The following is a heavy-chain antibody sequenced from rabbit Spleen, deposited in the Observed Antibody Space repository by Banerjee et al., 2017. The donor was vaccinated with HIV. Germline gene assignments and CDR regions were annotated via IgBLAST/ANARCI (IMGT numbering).Heavy chain of an antibody. V-gene: IGHV1S40*01. CDR3: ARGGYGGWWHAFNL. D-gene: IGHD4-2*01. Sequence: LVEYGGDLVQPGASLTLTCTASGFDFSNYIFMCWVRQAPGKGLEWIACVDTGSRDFTYYASWAKGRVTISKTSSTVDLTMTSLTAADTATYFCARGGYGGWWHAFNLWGPGTLVTVS. J-gene: IGHJ4*01. CDR1: GFDFSNYIF. CDR2: VDTGSRDFT.